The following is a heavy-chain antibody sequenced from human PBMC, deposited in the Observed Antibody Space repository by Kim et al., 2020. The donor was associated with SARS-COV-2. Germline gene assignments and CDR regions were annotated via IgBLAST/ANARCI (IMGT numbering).Heavy chain of an antibody. Sequence: SYADSVKGRFTIYRDNAKNTLYLQMNSLRGEDTAVYYCARAPRGRAAFDSWGQGTMVTVSS. CDR3: ARAPRGRAAFDS. V-gene: IGHV3-74*01. D-gene: IGHD2-15*01. J-gene: IGHJ3*02.